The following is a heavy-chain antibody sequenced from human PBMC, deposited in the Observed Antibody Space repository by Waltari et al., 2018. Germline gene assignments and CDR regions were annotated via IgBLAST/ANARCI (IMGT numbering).Heavy chain of an antibody. D-gene: IGHD3-9*01. CDR2: IYYNGNT. V-gene: IGHV4-39*01. J-gene: IGHJ4*02. CDR1: GGAITPTNYC. Sequence: QLQVQESGPGLVKPSETLSLTCTVSGGAITPTNYCWGWIRQPPGKGLEWIGVIYYNGNTYYNPSLKRRVTISADTSKNQFSLNLNSVTAADTAVYYCASLLTGDWGQGVLVTVSS. CDR3: ASLLTGD.